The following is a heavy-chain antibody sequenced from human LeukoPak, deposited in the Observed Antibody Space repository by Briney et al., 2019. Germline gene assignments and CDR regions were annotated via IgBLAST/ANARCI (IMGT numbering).Heavy chain of an antibody. J-gene: IGHJ6*03. V-gene: IGHV3-15*01. Sequence: GGSLRLSCAASGFTFSNAWMSWVRQAPGKGLEWVGRIKSKTDGGTTDYAAPVKGRFTISRDDSKNTLYLQMNSLKTEDTAVYYCTTLLCSSGCGWPYYYYYMDVWGKGTTVTISS. CDR3: TTLLCSSGCGWPYYYYYMDV. CDR1: GFTFSNAW. CDR2: IKSKTDGGTT. D-gene: IGHD6-19*01.